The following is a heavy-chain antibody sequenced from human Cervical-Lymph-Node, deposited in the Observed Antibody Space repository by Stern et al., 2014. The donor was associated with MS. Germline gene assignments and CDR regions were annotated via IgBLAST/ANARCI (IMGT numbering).Heavy chain of an antibody. V-gene: IGHV1-69*01. D-gene: IGHD3-22*01. J-gene: IGHJ4*02. Sequence: MQLEESGAEVKKPWSSVKVSCTASGGTFSYYAINWVRQAPGQGPELIGGIIAIVGTANYAQKFQGRVTITADEPTRTAYMELSSLRSEDTAVYYCARDRRHYDTSGGYYFDSWGQGTLVTVSS. CDR1: GGTFSYYA. CDR2: IIAIVGTA. CDR3: ARDRRHYDTSGGYYFDS.